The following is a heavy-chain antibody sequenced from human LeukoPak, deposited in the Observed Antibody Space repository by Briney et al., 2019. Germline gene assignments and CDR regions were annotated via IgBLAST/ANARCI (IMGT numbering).Heavy chain of an antibody. CDR2: ISSSSSYI. J-gene: IGHJ3*02. Sequence: GGSLRLSCAASGFTFSSYSMNWVRQAPGKGLEWVSSISSSSSYIYYADSVKGRFTISRDNAKNSLYLQMNSLRAEDTAVYYCATPKAGDYGSYGFDIWGQGTMVTFSS. V-gene: IGHV3-21*01. CDR1: GFTFSSYS. D-gene: IGHD4-17*01. CDR3: ATPKAGDYGSYGFDI.